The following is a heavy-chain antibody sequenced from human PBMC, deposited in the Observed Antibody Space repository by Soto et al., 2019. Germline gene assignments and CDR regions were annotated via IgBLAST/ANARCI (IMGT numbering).Heavy chain of an antibody. CDR1: GGSFSGYY. J-gene: IGHJ3*02. CDR2: INHSGST. V-gene: IGHV4-34*01. Sequence: QVQLQQWGAGLLKPSETLSLTCAVYGGSFSGYYWSWIRQPPGKGLEWIGEINHSGSTNYNPSLKNRVTLSLNTSKNQFSLKLSSVTAADTAVYFCARVGPGYSSGWYSRGAFDIWGQGKMVTVSS. CDR3: ARVGPGYSSGWYSRGAFDI. D-gene: IGHD6-19*01.